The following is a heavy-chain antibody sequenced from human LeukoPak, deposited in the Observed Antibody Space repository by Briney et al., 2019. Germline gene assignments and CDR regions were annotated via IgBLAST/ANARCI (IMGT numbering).Heavy chain of an antibody. CDR2: ISGSGGST. D-gene: IGHD2-15*01. V-gene: IGHV3-23*01. Sequence: GGSLRLSCAASGFTFSSYAMSWVRQAPGKGLEWVSAISGSGGSTYYADSVKGGFTISRENSKNTLYLQMNSLRAEDTAVYYCAKDGSVVVAATPDYWGQGTLVTVSS. J-gene: IGHJ4*02. CDR1: GFTFSSYA. CDR3: AKDGSVVVAATPDY.